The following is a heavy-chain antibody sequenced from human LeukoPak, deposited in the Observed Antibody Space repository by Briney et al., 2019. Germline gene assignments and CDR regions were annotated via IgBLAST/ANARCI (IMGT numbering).Heavy chain of an antibody. CDR2: ISSSGSTI. D-gene: IGHD3-9*01. J-gene: IGHJ5*02. CDR3: ARDRDGYFRWFDP. Sequence: GGSLRLSCAASGFTFSSYEMNWVRQARGERLEWVSYISSSGSTIYYAESVKGRFTMSRDNAKNSLYLQMNSLRAEDTAVYYCARDRDGYFRWFDPWGQGTLVSVSS. CDR1: GFTFSSYE. V-gene: IGHV3-48*03.